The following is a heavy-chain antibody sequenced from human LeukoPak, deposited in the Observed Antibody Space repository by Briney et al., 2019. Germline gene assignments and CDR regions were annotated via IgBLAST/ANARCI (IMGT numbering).Heavy chain of an antibody. Sequence: PSETLSLTCTVSDGSISGFYWTWIRQSPGRGLEWIGYVYFSGSTNYNPSLKSRVTISLDTSKNQFSLKLYSVTAADTAVYYCARDPGGWFDPWGQGALVTVSS. CDR1: DGSISGFY. V-gene: IGHV4-59*12. D-gene: IGHD3-10*01. CDR3: ARDPGGWFDP. J-gene: IGHJ5*02. CDR2: VYFSGST.